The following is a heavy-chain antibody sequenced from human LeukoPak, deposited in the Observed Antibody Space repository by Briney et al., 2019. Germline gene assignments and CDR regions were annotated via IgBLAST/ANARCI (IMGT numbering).Heavy chain of an antibody. J-gene: IGHJ6*02. CDR2: IKQDGSEK. Sequence: GGSLRLSCAASGFTFSDYYMSWVRQAPGKGLEWVANIKQDGSEKYYVDSVKGRFTISRDNAKNSLYLQMNSLRAEDTAVYYCASEGPYGMDVWGQGTTVTVSS. CDR3: ASEGPYGMDV. CDR1: GFTFSDYY. V-gene: IGHV3-7*03.